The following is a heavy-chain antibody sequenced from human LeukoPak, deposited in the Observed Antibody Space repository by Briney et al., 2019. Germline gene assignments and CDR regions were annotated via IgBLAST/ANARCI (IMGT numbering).Heavy chain of an antibody. V-gene: IGHV4-30-4*08. J-gene: IGHJ5*02. CDR3: ARGWNYGLNWFDP. D-gene: IGHD1-7*01. CDR2: IYHSGTT. CDR1: GGSISSNDYY. Sequence: KSSQTLSLTCTVSGGSISSNDYYWSWIRQPPGKGLEWIGYIYHSGTTYYNPSLKSRVTISVDRSKNQFSLKLSSVTAADTAVYCCARGWNYGLNWFDPWGQGILVTVSS.